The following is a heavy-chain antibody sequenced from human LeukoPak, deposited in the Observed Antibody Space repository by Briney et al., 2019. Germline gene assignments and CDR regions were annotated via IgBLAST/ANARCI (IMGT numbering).Heavy chain of an antibody. Sequence: GGSLRLSCAASGFTFSGSAMHWVRQASGKGLEWVGRIRSKANSYATAYAASVKGRFTISRDDSKNTAYLQMNSLKTEDTAVYYCYMTLAKGGFDYWGQGTLVTVSS. V-gene: IGHV3-73*01. CDR2: IRSKANSYAT. CDR3: YMTLAKGGFDY. D-gene: IGHD3-16*01. J-gene: IGHJ4*02. CDR1: GFTFSGSA.